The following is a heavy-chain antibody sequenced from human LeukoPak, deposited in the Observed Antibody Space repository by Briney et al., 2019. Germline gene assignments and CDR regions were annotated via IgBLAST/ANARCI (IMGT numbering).Heavy chain of an antibody. CDR3: ARAVLDTAMVSGMNYGMDV. J-gene: IGHJ6*02. CDR1: GGSFSGYY. CDR2: INHSGST. D-gene: IGHD5-18*01. V-gene: IGHV4-34*01. Sequence: SETLSLTCAVYGGSFSGYYWSWIRQPPGKGLEWIGEINHSGSTNYNPSLKSRVTISVDTSKNQFSLKVSSVTAADTAVYYCARAVLDTAMVSGMNYGMDVWGQGTTVTVSS.